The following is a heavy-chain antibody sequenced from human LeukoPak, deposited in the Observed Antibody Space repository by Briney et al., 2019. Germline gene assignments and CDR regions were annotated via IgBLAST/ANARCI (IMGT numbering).Heavy chain of an antibody. Sequence: ASVKVSCKASGYTFTSYGISGVRQAPGQGLEWMGWISAYNGNTNYAQKLQGRVTMTTDTSTSTAYMELRSLRSDDTAVYYCARARFREFDFDYWGQGTLVTVSS. CDR1: GYTFTSYG. V-gene: IGHV1-18*01. CDR3: ARARFREFDFDY. CDR2: ISAYNGNT. J-gene: IGHJ4*02. D-gene: IGHD3-10*01.